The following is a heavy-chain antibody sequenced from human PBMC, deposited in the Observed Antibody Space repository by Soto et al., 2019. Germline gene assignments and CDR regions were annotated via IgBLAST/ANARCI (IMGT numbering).Heavy chain of an antibody. J-gene: IGHJ4*02. CDR3: AKDRPTYKELLYFDY. CDR1: GFTLSSYA. Sequence: AGGALRLSCAASGFTLSSYAMSWVRQAPGGGMEWVSAISGSGGSTYYEDSVKGLFTISRDNSKNTLYLQMNSLRAEDTAVYYCAKDRPTYKELLYFDYWGQGTLVTVSS. CDR2: ISGSGGST. V-gene: IGHV3-23*01. D-gene: IGHD2-15*01.